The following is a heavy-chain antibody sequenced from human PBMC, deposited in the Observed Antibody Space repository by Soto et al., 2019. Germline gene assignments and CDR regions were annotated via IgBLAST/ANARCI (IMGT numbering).Heavy chain of an antibody. Sequence: NPSETLSLTCAVYGGSFSGYYWSWIRQPPGKGLEWIGEINHSGSTNYNPSLKSRVTISVDTSKNQFSLKLSSVTAADTAVYYCASTPHIPGIAEYWGQGTLVTVSS. J-gene: IGHJ4*02. V-gene: IGHV4-34*01. CDR3: ASTPHIPGIAEY. D-gene: IGHD6-13*01. CDR1: GGSFSGYY. CDR2: INHSGST.